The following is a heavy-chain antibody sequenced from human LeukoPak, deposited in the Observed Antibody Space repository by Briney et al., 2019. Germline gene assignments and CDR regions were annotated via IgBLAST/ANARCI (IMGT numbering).Heavy chain of an antibody. V-gene: IGHV4-39*07. CDR2: IYYSGST. Sequence: WVRQAPGKGLEWIGSIYYSGSTYYNPSLKSRVTISVDTSKNQFSLKLSSVTAADTAVYYCARASYYYGMDVWGQGTTVTVSS. J-gene: IGHJ6*02. CDR3: ARASYYYGMDV.